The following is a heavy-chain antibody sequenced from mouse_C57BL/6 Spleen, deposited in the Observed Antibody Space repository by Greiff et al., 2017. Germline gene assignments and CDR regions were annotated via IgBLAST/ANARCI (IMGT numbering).Heavy chain of an antibody. CDR1: GFTFSDYG. V-gene: IGHV5-17*01. CDR3: ARPDYDWFAY. J-gene: IGHJ3*01. Sequence: EVQLMESGGGLVKPGGSLKLSCAASGFTFSDYGMHWVRQAPEKGLEWVAYISSGSSTIYYADTVKGRFTISRDNAKNTLFLQMTSLRSEDTAMYYCARPDYDWFAYWGQGTLVTVSA. D-gene: IGHD2-4*01. CDR2: ISSGSSTI.